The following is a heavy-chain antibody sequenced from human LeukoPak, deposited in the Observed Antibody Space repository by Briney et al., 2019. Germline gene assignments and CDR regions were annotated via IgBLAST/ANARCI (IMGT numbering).Heavy chain of an antibody. Sequence: GGSLRLSCAASGFTFSDYYMSWIRQIPGKGLEWVSYIGRSGTTIHYADSVKGRFTISWDNAKKSLYLQMNSLRAEDTAVYYCARSGKIYFDWLLDYWGQGTLVTVSS. CDR3: ARSGKIYFDWLLDY. J-gene: IGHJ4*02. CDR1: GFTFSDYY. D-gene: IGHD3-9*01. V-gene: IGHV3-11*04. CDR2: IGRSGTTI.